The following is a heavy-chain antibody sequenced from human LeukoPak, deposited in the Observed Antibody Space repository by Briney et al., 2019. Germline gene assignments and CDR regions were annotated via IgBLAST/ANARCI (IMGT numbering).Heavy chain of an antibody. V-gene: IGHV1-69*13. D-gene: IGHD3-22*01. Sequence: GASVKVSCKASGGTFSSYAISWVRQAPGQGLEWMGGIIPIFGTANYAQKFQGRVTITADESTSTAYMELSSLRSEDTAVYYCARGYYYDSSGYSTPDYWGQGTLVTVSS. J-gene: IGHJ4*02. CDR2: IIPIFGTA. CDR3: ARGYYYDSSGYSTPDY. CDR1: GGTFSSYA.